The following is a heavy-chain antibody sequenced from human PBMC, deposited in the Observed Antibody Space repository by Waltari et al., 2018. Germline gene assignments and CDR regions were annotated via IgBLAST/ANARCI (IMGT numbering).Heavy chain of an antibody. CDR3: ARVNKDTGN. CDR2: IIPIFGTA. J-gene: IGHJ4*02. Sequence: QVQMVQSGAEVKKPGSSVKVACKASGGTFSSYAIRRVRQAPGPGPAWMGGIIPIFGTANYAQKFQGRVTITADESTSTAYMELSSLRSEDTAVYYCARVNKDTGNWGQGTLVTVSS. CDR1: GGTFSSYA. D-gene: IGHD2-15*01. V-gene: IGHV1-69*12.